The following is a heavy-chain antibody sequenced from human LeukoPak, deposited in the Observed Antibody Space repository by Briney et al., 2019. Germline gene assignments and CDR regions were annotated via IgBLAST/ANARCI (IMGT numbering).Heavy chain of an antibody. Sequence: SETLSLTCTVSCVSISSYYWSLIRQPAGKGLEWIGRIYTSGSTDYNPSLKSRVTISVDKSKNQFSLKLSSVTAADTAVYYCARDGSRVLRFLEWPDSSWYFDLWGRGTLVTVSS. CDR2: IYTSGST. CDR1: CVSISSYY. CDR3: ARDGSRVLRFLEWPDSSWYFDL. V-gene: IGHV4-4*07. D-gene: IGHD3-3*01. J-gene: IGHJ2*01.